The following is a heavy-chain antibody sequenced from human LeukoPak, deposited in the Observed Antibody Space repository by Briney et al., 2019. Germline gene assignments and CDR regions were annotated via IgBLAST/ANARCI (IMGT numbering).Heavy chain of an antibody. V-gene: IGHV4-39*07. D-gene: IGHD2-8*02. Sequence: SETLSLTCTVSGGSISSSSYYWGWIRQPPGKGLEWIGSIYYSGSTYYNPSLKSRVTISVDTSKNQFSLKLSSVTAADTAVYYCARDGQSGGYHAFWGQGTLVTVSS. CDR3: ARDGQSGGYHAF. CDR2: IYYSGST. J-gene: IGHJ4*02. CDR1: GGSISSSSYY.